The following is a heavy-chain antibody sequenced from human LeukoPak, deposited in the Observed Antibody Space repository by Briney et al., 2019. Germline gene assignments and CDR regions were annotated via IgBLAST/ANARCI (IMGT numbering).Heavy chain of an antibody. CDR1: GGSISSYY. Sequence: SETLSLTCTASGGSISSYYWSWIRQPPGKGLEWIGYIYYSGSTNYSPSLKSRVTISVDTSKNQFSLKLSSVTAADTAMYYCARVPIVVVPAAPTGYYYYYMDVWGKGTTVTVSS. CDR2: IYYSGST. J-gene: IGHJ6*03. V-gene: IGHV4-59*01. CDR3: ARVPIVVVPAAPTGYYYYYMDV. D-gene: IGHD2-2*01.